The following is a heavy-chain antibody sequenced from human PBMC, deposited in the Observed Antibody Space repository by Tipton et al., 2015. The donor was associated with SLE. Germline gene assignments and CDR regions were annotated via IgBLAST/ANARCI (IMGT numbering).Heavy chain of an antibody. CDR1: VGSITSHY. J-gene: IGHJ2*01. CDR2: IYHSGST. D-gene: IGHD2-8*01. CDR3: ASPMLSNWYFDL. Sequence: LRLSCTVSVGSITSHYWSWVRQSPGKGLEWIAYIYHSGSTTYNPSLKSRVTISIDTSKNRFSLKLSSVTAADTAVYYCASPMLSNWYFDLWGRGTLVTVSS. V-gene: IGHV4-59*08.